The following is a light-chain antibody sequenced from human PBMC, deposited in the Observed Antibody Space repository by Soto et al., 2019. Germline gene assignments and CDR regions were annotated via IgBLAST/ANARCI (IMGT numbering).Light chain of an antibody. J-gene: IGKJ3*01. CDR3: QQRSSWPRP. CDR2: DAS. Sequence: EIVLTQSPATLSLSPGERATLSCRASESISSYLAWYQQKPGQAPRLLIYDASNRATGIPARFSGSGSGTDFTLTISSLEPEDFAVYYCQQRSSWPRPFGPGTKVDI. CDR1: ESISSY. V-gene: IGKV3-11*01.